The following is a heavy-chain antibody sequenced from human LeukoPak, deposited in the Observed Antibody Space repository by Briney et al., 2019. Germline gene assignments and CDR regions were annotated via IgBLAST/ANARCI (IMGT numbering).Heavy chain of an antibody. CDR1: GGSFSGYY. V-gene: IGHV4-34*01. J-gene: IGHJ4*02. CDR2: INHSGST. Sequence: SETLSLTCAVYGGSFSGYYWSWIRQPPGKGLEWIGEINHSGSTNYNPSLKSRVTISVDTSKSQFSLKLTSVTAADTAVYYCASDYGGNSGDYWGQGTLVTVSS. CDR3: ASDYGGNSGDY. D-gene: IGHD4-23*01.